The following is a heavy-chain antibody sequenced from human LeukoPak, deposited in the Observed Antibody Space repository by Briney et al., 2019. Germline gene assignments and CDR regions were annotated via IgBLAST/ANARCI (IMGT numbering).Heavy chain of an antibody. J-gene: IGHJ4*02. Sequence: SETLSLTCTVSGGSISSYYWSWIRQPPGKGLEGIGYIYYSGSTNYNPSLKSRVTISVDTSKNQFSLKLSSVTAADTAVYYCASGSRSSSWFDYWGQGTLVTVSS. CDR3: ASGSRSSSWFDY. V-gene: IGHV4-59*01. D-gene: IGHD6-13*01. CDR2: IYYSGST. CDR1: GGSISSYY.